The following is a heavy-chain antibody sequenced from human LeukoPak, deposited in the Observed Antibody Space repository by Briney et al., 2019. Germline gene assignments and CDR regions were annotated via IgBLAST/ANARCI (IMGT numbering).Heavy chain of an antibody. D-gene: IGHD3-10*01. CDR2: IHPTDAQT. CDR1: GYTFTNSL. CDR3: ARRAYSGSGSSDY. J-gene: IGHJ4*02. V-gene: IGHV5-51*01. Sequence: GEPTKISCHDSGYTFTNSLYSWVLQMPGKNLEWMGIIHPTDAQTLYSPSFQGQVTISVDRSINTASLQWSSLKASDTAMYYCARRAYSGSGSSDYWGQGTLVTVSS.